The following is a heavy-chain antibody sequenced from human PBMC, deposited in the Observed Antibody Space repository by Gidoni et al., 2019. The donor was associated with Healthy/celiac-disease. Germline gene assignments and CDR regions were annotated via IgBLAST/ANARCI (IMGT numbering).Heavy chain of an antibody. CDR3: AKFRGSTAALTDY. J-gene: IGHJ4*02. Sequence: EVQLLESGGGLVQPGGSLRLSCAASGFTFSSYAMSWVRQAPGKGLAWVSASSGSGGSTYYAESVKGRFTISRDNSKNTLYLQMNSLRAEDTAVYYCAKFRGSTAALTDYWGQGTLVTVSS. V-gene: IGHV3-23*01. CDR2: SSGSGGST. CDR1: GFTFSSYA. D-gene: IGHD6-25*01.